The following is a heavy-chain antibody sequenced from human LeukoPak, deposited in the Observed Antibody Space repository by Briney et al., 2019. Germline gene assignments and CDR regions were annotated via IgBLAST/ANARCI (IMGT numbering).Heavy chain of an antibody. CDR3: AKDKSYSIHY. J-gene: IGHJ4*02. CDR1: GFTFSSYG. V-gene: IGHV3-30*02. Sequence: HAGGSLRLSCAASGFTFSSYGMHWVRQAPGKGLEWVAFIRYDGSKKYYADSVKGRFTISRDNSKNTLYLQMNSLRAEDTAVYYCAKDKSYSIHYWGQGTLVTVSS. D-gene: IGHD1-26*01. CDR2: IRYDGSKK.